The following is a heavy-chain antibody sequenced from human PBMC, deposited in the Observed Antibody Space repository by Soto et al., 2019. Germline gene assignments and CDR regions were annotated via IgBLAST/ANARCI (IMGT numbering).Heavy chain of an antibody. CDR3: ARTYYYGSGSYSFSDY. V-gene: IGHV4-30-4*01. CDR2: IYYSGST. CDR1: GGSISSGDYY. J-gene: IGHJ4*02. Sequence: SETLSLTCTVSGGSISSGDYYWSWIRQPPGKGLEWIGYIYYSGSTYYNPSLKSRVTISVDTSKNQFSLKLSSVTAADTAVYYCARTYYYGSGSYSFSDYWGQGTLVTVSS. D-gene: IGHD3-10*01.